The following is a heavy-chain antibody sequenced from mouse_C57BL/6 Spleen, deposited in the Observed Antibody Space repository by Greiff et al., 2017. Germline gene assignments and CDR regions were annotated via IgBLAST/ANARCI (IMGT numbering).Heavy chain of an antibody. Sequence: DVKLVESGGDLVKPGGSLKLSCAASGFTFSSYGMSWVRQTPDKRLEWVATISSGGSYTYYPDSVKGRFTISRDNAKNTLYLQMSNLKSEDTAMYYCARPYDYDYWGQGTTLTVSS. CDR2: ISSGGSYT. D-gene: IGHD2-4*01. CDR1: GFTFSSYG. V-gene: IGHV5-6*02. CDR3: ARPYDYDY. J-gene: IGHJ2*01.